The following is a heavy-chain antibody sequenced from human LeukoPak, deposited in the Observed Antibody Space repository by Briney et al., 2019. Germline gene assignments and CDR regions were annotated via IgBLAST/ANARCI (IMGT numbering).Heavy chain of an antibody. CDR2: ISSNGGST. Sequence: PGGSLRLSCAASGFTFSSYAMHWVRQAPGKGLGYVSAISSNGGSTYYANSAKGRFTISRDNSKNTLYLQMGSLRAEDMAVYYCARDNGGPWGQGTLVTVSS. V-gene: IGHV3-64*01. J-gene: IGHJ5*02. CDR1: GFTFSSYA. D-gene: IGHD4-23*01. CDR3: ARDNGGP.